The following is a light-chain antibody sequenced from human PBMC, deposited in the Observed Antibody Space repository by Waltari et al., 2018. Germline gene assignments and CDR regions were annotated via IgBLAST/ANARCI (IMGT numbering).Light chain of an antibody. J-gene: IGLJ2*01. CDR1: SSDVGSYNL. V-gene: IGLV2-23*02. CDR3: CSYAGSSTFV. CDR2: EVS. Sequence: QPALTQPASVSGSPGQSLTISCTGTSSDVGSYNLVSLYQQHPGKAPKLMIDEVSKRPSGVSNRFSGSKSGNTASLTISGLRAEDEADYYCCSYAGSSTFVFGGGTKLTVL.